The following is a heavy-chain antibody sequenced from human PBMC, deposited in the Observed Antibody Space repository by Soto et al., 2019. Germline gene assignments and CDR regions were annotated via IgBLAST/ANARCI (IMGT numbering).Heavy chain of an antibody. D-gene: IGHD5-18*01. CDR3: ARDSGYSYGPLDY. CDR1: KFTFSSCS. Sequence: EVQLVESGGGLVQPGGSLRLSCAAVKFTFSSCSAKWVRQAPGKGLEWVSYISSSSSTIYYADSVKGRFTISRDNAKNSLYLQMNSLRAEHTAVYYCARDSGYSYGPLDYWGQGTLVTVSS. J-gene: IGHJ4*02. V-gene: IGHV3-48*01. CDR2: ISSSSSTI.